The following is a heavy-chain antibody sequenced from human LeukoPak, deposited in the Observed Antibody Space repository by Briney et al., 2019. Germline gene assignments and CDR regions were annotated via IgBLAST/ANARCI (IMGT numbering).Heavy chain of an antibody. V-gene: IGHV3-30*02. CDR1: GFTFSGYG. D-gene: IGHD5/OR15-5a*01. Sequence: GGSLRLSCAASGFTFSGYGMHWVRQAPGKGLEWVAFIQYDGSNKYYADSVKGRFTISRDNSKNTLYLQMNSLRTEDTVVYYCAKFPPVSITLSTTDYWGQGTLVTVSS. CDR2: IQYDGSNK. J-gene: IGHJ4*02. CDR3: AKFPPVSITLSTTDY.